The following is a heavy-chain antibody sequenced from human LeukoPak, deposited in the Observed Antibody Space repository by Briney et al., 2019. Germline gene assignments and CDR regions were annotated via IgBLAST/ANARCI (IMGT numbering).Heavy chain of an antibody. CDR1: GGSFSGYY. D-gene: IGHD3-22*01. V-gene: IGHV4-34*01. CDR2: INHSGST. CDR3: ARGVPYYYDSSGYYYAPRYYYYYYYMDV. J-gene: IGHJ6*03. Sequence: SETLSLTCAVYGGSFSGYYWSWIRQPPGKGLEWIGEINHSGSTNYNPSLKSRVTISVDTSENQFSLKLSSVTAADTAVYYCARGVPYYYDSSGYYYAPRYYYYYYYMDVWGKGTTVTVSS.